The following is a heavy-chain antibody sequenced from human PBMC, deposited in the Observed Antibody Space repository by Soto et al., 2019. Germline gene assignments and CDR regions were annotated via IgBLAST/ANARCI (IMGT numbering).Heavy chain of an antibody. CDR2: IYYSGST. CDR1: GGSISSSSYY. CDR3: ATYFDYSNYWFDP. Sequence: SETLSLTCTVSGGSISSSSYYWGWIRQPPGKGLEWIGSIYYSGSTYYNPSLKSRVTISVDTPKNQFSLKLSSVTAADTAVYYCATYFDYSNYWFDPWGQGTLVTVSS. D-gene: IGHD4-4*01. J-gene: IGHJ5*02. V-gene: IGHV4-39*01.